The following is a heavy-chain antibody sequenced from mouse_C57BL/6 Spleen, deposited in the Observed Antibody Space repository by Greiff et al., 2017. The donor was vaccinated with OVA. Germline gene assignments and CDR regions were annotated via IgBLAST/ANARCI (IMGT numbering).Heavy chain of an antibody. V-gene: IGHV1-52*01. CDR2: IDPSDSET. CDR1: GYTFTSYW. D-gene: IGHD4-1*01. Sequence: QVQLQQPGAELVRPGSSVKLSCKASGYTFTSYWMHWVKQRPIKGLEWIGNIDPSDSETHYDQKFKDKATLTVDKSSSTAYMQISSLTSEDSAVYYCAREGLGRGYFDDWGQGTTLTVSS. CDR3: AREGLGRGYFDD. J-gene: IGHJ2*01.